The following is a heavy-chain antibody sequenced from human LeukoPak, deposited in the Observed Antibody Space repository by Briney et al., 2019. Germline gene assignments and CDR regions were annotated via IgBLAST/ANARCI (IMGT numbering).Heavy chain of an antibody. D-gene: IGHD2-2*01. CDR1: GFIFSDFS. CDR3: ASPLPSAI. J-gene: IGHJ3*02. Sequence: PGGSLRLSCAASGFIFSDFSMNWVRQAPGKGLEWVSSINNNSRYITYADSVRGRFSISRDNAKNSLFLQMNSLRPDDTAVYYCASPLPSAIWGQGTMVTVSS. V-gene: IGHV3-21*01. CDR2: INNNSRYI.